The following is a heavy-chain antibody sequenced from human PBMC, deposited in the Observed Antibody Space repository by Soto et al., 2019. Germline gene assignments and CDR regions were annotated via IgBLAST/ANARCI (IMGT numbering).Heavy chain of an antibody. D-gene: IGHD6-13*01. CDR1: GAFISGYY. Sequence: SETLSLTCTVSGAFISGYYWSWIRQPAGKGLEWIGRIYTSGSTKYSPSLKSRATMSVDTSKKQFSLKLNSVTAADTAVYYCARDSTVAGTDNWFDSWGQGTLVTVSS. CDR3: ARDSTVAGTDNWFDS. V-gene: IGHV4-4*07. J-gene: IGHJ5*01. CDR2: IYTSGST.